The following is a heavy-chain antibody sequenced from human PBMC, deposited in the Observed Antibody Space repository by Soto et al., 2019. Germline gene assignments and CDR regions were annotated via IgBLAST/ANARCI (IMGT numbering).Heavy chain of an antibody. V-gene: IGHV4-59*01. Sequence: SETLSLTCTVSGDTIGSYYWSWIRQPPGKGLEWIGYIYFTGSTNYNPSLKSRVTISVDTSKSQFSLKLSSVTAADTAVYYCARGSCSSASCYTGDCWGQGTLVTVSS. CDR1: GDTIGSYY. CDR2: IYFTGST. D-gene: IGHD2-2*02. CDR3: ARGSCSSASCYTGDC. J-gene: IGHJ4*02.